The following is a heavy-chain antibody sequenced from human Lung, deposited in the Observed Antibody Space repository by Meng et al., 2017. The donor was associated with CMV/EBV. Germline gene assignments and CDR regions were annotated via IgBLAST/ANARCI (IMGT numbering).Heavy chain of an antibody. CDR1: GFTFSSYW. CDR3: ARDSASVGSGYYYYYGMDV. J-gene: IGHJ6*02. CDR2: IKQDGSEK. D-gene: IGHD2-15*01. Sequence: GGSLRLXCAASGFTFSSYWMSWVRQAPGKGLEWVANIKQDGSEKYYVDSVKGRFTIPRDNAKNSLYLQMNSLRAEDTAVYYCARDSASVGSGYYYYYGMDVWXQGTTVTVSS. V-gene: IGHV3-7*01.